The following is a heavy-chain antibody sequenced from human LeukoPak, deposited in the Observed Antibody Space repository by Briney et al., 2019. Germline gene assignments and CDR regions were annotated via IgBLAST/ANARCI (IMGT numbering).Heavy chain of an antibody. Sequence: ASVKVSCKASGYTFVNYYIHWVRQAPGQGLEWMGIINPSGGSTSFAQKVRGRVTMTRDMSATTVYMELNSLRSEDTAVYYCARAWEAVAGNYGVIDYWGQGTLVTVSS. D-gene: IGHD4-17*01. CDR2: INPSGGST. J-gene: IGHJ4*02. CDR3: ARAWEAVAGNYGVIDY. V-gene: IGHV1-46*01. CDR1: GYTFVNYY.